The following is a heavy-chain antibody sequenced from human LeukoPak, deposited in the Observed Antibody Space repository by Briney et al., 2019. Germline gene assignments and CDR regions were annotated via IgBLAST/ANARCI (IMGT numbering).Heavy chain of an antibody. J-gene: IGHJ4*02. CDR1: GFTFSSYW. CDR2: IKQDGSEK. Sequence: GGSLRLSCAASGFTFSSYWMSWVRQAPGKGLEWVANIKQDGSEKYYVDSVKGRFTISRDNAKNSLYLQMNSLRAEDTAVYYCARGGGYSYGYYFDYRGQGTLVTVSS. V-gene: IGHV3-7*03. CDR3: ARGGGYSYGYYFDY. D-gene: IGHD5-18*01.